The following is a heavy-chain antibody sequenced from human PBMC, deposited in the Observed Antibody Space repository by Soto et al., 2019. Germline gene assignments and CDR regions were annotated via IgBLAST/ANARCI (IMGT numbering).Heavy chain of an antibody. CDR2: VYTSGYS. J-gene: IGHJ5*02. CDR1: GGSISSDY. CDR3: AIEPTTAVTVNGFDP. Sequence: VQLQESGPGLVKPSETLSLICTVSGGSISSDYLSWIRQPAGKGLEWIGRVYTSGYSNSNPSLKSRVTMSVDTSKKQFSLNLSSVTAADTAVYYCAIEPTTAVTVNGFDPWGQGTLVTVSS. D-gene: IGHD6-13*01. V-gene: IGHV4-4*07.